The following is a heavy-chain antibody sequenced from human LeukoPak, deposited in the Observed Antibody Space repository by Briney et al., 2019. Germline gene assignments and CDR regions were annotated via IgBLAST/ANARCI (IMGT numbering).Heavy chain of an antibody. CDR3: ARDLSDYVGGSYRWNYFDY. V-gene: IGHV3-30-3*01. CDR1: GFTFSSYA. CDR2: ISYDGSNK. Sequence: GGSLRLSCAASGFTFSSYAMHWVRQAPGKGLEGVAVISYDGSNKYYADSVKGRFTISRDNSKNTLYLQMNSLRAEDTAVYYCARDLSDYVGGSYRWNYFDYWGQGTLVTVSS. J-gene: IGHJ4*02. D-gene: IGHD3-16*02.